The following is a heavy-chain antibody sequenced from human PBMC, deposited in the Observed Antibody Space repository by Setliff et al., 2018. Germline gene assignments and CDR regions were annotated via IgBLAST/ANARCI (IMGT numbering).Heavy chain of an antibody. Sequence: PGGSLRLSCAASGFTFSSNNMHWVRQAPGKGLEWVSCISGNGSYIYYADSVKGRFTISRDNAKNSLYLQMNSLRAEDTAVYYCARAPSSSSASWFNPWGQGTLVTVSS. CDR2: ISGNGSYI. V-gene: IGHV3-21*01. D-gene: IGHD6-6*01. CDR1: GFTFSSNN. J-gene: IGHJ5*02. CDR3: ARAPSSSSASWFNP.